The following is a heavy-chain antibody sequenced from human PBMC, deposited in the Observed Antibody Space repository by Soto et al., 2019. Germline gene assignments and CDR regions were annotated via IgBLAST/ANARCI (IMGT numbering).Heavy chain of an antibody. J-gene: IGHJ6*02. D-gene: IGHD4-17*01. CDR1: GFTFSSYS. V-gene: IGHV3-21*01. CDR3: ARMSSVTTFSWSDYYYGMDV. CDR2: ISGRTNYM. Sequence: EVQLVESGGGLVKPGGSLRLSCAASGFTFSSYSMNWVRQAPGKGLEWVSSISGRTNYMYYADSVKGRFTISRDDAKNSLYLQMNSLRAEDTAVYYCARMSSVTTFSWSDYYYGMDVWGQGTTVTVSS.